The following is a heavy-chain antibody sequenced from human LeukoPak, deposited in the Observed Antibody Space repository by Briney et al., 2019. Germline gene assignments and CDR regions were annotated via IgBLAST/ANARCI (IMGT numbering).Heavy chain of an antibody. CDR3: ARELLWFGAPLDY. J-gene: IGHJ4*01. Sequence: GGSLRLSCAASGFTFSSYSMNWVRQAPGKGLEWVSSISSSSSYIYYADSVKGRFTISRDNAKNSLYLQMTNLRAEDTAVYYCARELLWFGAPLDYWGQGTLVTVSS. CDR2: ISSSSSYI. V-gene: IGHV3-21*06. D-gene: IGHD3-10*01. CDR1: GFTFSSYS.